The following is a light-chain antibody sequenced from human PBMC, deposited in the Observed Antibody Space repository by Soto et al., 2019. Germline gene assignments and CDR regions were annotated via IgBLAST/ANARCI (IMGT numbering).Light chain of an antibody. CDR3: SSYTIRSTVV. CDR2: DVA. J-gene: IGLJ2*01. CDR1: SSNVGAYNY. V-gene: IGLV2-14*03. Sequence: QSALTQPASVSGSPGQSITISCSETSSNVGAYNYVSWYQHHPGKAPKLMIYDVANRPSGVSNRFSGSKSGNTASLIISGLQAEDEADYYCSSYTIRSTVVFGGGTKLTVL.